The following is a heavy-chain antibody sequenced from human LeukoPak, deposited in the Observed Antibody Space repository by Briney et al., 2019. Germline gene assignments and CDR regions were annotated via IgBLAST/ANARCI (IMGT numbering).Heavy chain of an antibody. Sequence: GGSLRLSCAASGFTFSTFAMIWVRQPPGKGLEWVSSIFPSGGEIHYADSVRGRFTISRDNSKSTLSLQMNSLRAEDTAVYYCAKDRLSVAGDFDYWGQGTLVTVSS. CDR3: AKDRLSVAGDFDY. CDR2: IFPSGGEI. J-gene: IGHJ4*02. V-gene: IGHV3-23*01. CDR1: GFTFSTFA. D-gene: IGHD6-19*01.